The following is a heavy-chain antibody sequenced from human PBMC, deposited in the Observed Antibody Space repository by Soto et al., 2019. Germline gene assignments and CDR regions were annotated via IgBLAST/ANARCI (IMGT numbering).Heavy chain of an antibody. D-gene: IGHD1-26*01. CDR3: ARRRGGAKPTNDAFDI. CDR1: GFTFSNYA. J-gene: IGHJ3*02. CDR2: ISYDGSNK. Sequence: VHLLESGGGLVQPGGSLRLSCAASGFTFSNYAMNWVRQAPGKGLEWVAVISYDGSNKYYADSVKGRFTISRDNSKNTLYLQMNSLRAEDTAVYYCARRRGGAKPTNDAFDIWGQGTMVTVSS. V-gene: IGHV3-30-3*01.